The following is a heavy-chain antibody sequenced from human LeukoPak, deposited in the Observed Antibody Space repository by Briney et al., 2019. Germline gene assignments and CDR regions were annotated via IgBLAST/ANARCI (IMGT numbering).Heavy chain of an antibody. J-gene: IGHJ4*02. D-gene: IGHD6-19*01. Sequence: GGSLRLSCAASGFTFSSYTMNWVRQAPGKGLEWVSSITSGSSYIYYADSLKGRFTISRDNANNSLCLQMNSLRAEDSAVYYCARGDKSSGWYFFDYWGQGALVTVSS. CDR3: ARGDKSSGWYFFDY. V-gene: IGHV3-21*01. CDR2: ITSGSSYI. CDR1: GFTFSSYT.